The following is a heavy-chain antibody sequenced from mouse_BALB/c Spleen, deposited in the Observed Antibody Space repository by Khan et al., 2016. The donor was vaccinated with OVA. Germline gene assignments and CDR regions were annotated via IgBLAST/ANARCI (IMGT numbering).Heavy chain of an antibody. CDR2: IYPGSNNT. Sequence: QVQLKQSGAELARPGASVKLSCKASGYTFTDYNIHWVKQRPGQGLEWIGEIYPGSNNTYYNEKFKGKATLTADKSSSTAYMQLSSLTSEDSAVYFGTSEWGGWFPYWGQGTLVTVSA. CDR3: TSEWGGWFPY. J-gene: IGHJ3*01. V-gene: IGHV1-77*01. CDR1: GYTFTDYN.